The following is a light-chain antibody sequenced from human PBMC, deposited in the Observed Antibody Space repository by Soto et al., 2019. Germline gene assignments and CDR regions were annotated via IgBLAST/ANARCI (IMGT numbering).Light chain of an antibody. Sequence: AIQVTQSPSSLSASVGDRVTITCRASLDIRNELDWYQQKAGKAPKLLIFTASKLNSGVPSRFSGSFSGTNFSLTISDLQPEDCATYYCLQDYSYPRTFGQGTKVDIK. J-gene: IGKJ1*01. V-gene: IGKV1-6*01. CDR2: TAS. CDR3: LQDYSYPRT. CDR1: LDIRNE.